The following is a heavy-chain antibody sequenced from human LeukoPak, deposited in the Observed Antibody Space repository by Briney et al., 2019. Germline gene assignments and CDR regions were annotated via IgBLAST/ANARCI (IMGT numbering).Heavy chain of an antibody. CDR3: ARVGYYDSSGYYSVGNWFDP. V-gene: IGHV1-2*02. J-gene: IGHJ5*02. CDR2: INPNSGGT. CDR1: GYTFTGYY. Sequence: ASVKVSCKASGYTFTGYYMHWVRQAPGQGLEWMGWINPNSGGTNYAQKFQGRVTMTRDTSISIAYMELSRLRSDDTAVYYCARVGYYDSSGYYSVGNWFDPWGQGTLVTVSS. D-gene: IGHD3-22*01.